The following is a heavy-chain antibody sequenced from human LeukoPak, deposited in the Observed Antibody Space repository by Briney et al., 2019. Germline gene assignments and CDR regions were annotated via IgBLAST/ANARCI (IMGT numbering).Heavy chain of an antibody. CDR1: GFTFGDYA. CDR3: TRDGDTYYYGSGSPMDV. V-gene: IGHV3-49*04. CDR2: IRSKIYGGTP. D-gene: IGHD3-10*01. J-gene: IGHJ6*04. Sequence: GGSLRLSCTASGFTFGDYAMTWVRQAPGKGLEWVGFIRSKIYGGTPEYAASVKGRFTISRDDSKSIAYLQMNSLKTEDTAVYYCTRDGDTYYYGSGSPMDVWGKGTTVTISS.